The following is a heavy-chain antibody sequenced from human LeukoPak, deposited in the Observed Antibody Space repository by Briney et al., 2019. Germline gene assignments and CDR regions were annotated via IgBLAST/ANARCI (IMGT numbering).Heavy chain of an antibody. CDR3: ARGPPRGKYYYMDV. CDR1: GFTFSSFD. CDR2: IGTASDT. V-gene: IGHV3-13*01. J-gene: IGHJ6*03. D-gene: IGHD1-1*01. Sequence: TGGSLRLSCAASGFTFSSFDMHWVRQPTGQGLEWVSTIGTASDTYYPGSVEGRFALSRDNAKISLYLQMNSLTAGDTAVYYCARGPPRGKYYYMDVWGKGTTVTVSS.